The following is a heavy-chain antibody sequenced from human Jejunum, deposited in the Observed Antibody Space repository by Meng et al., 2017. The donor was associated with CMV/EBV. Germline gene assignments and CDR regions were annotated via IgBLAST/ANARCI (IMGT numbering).Heavy chain of an antibody. CDR2: IGATGTFT. D-gene: IGHD5/OR15-5a*01. CDR1: GFMFTSYA. CDR3: VKCLGAPGTEWFDP. Sequence: EVHLLESGGGLVQPGGSLRLSFEASGFMFTSYAMTWVRQAPGKGLEWVSLIGATGTFTSYADSVRGRFVISRDNSRNILYLQMNSLRVEDTAVYYCVKCLGAPGTEWFDPWGQGTLVTVAS. J-gene: IGHJ5*02. V-gene: IGHV3-23*01.